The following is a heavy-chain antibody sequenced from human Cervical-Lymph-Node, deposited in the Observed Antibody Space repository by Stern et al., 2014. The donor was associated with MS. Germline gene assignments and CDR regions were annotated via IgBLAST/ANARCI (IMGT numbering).Heavy chain of an antibody. CDR1: DFPFSHFA. J-gene: IGHJ4*02. CDR2: MSYDGGNE. D-gene: IGHD1-14*01. Sequence: GQLVESGGGVVQPGMSLRLSCVASDFPFSHFAMHWVRQAPGKGLEWLASMSYDGGNEYYADSVKGRFTISRDNPRNNLYLHMNGLKPEDTAIYYCAKDTGGGFDYWGQGTLVTVSS. V-gene: IGHV3-30-3*01. CDR3: AKDTGGGFDY.